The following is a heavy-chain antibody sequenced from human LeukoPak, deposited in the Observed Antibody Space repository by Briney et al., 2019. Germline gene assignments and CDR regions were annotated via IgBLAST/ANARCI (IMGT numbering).Heavy chain of an antibody. Sequence: ASVKVSCKASGGTFSSYAISWVRQAPGQGLEWMGRVIPIFGTANYAQKFQGRVTITTDESTSTAYMELSSLRSGDTAVYYCASSSRGVTQRYDYWGQGTLVTVSS. CDR3: ASSSRGVTQRYDY. D-gene: IGHD4-23*01. CDR2: VIPIFGTA. V-gene: IGHV1-69*05. CDR1: GGTFSSYA. J-gene: IGHJ4*02.